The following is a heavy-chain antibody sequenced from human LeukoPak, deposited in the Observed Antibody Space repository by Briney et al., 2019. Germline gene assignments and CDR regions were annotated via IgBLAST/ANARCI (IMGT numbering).Heavy chain of an antibody. CDR2: IDSSGGYM. CDR3: LRGDRRDY. Sequence: PGGSLRLSCEASGFSFSSYGMNWARQAPGKGLEWVSSIDSSGGYMFYADSVKGRFIISRDNAKDSLYLQMNSLRVEDTAVYYCLRGDRRDYWGQGTLVTVSS. J-gene: IGHJ4*02. CDR1: GFSFSSYG. V-gene: IGHV3-21*06.